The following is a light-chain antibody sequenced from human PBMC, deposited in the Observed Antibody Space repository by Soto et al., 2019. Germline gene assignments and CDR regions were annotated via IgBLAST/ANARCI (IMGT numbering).Light chain of an antibody. CDR1: QSISSY. CDR2: AAS. J-gene: IGKJ2*01. Sequence: DIQMTQSPSSQSASVGDRVAITCQASQSISSYLNWYQQKPGKAPKLLIYAASSLQSGVPSRFSGSGSGTDFTLTICSLQPEDFATYYCQQSYSTPPYTFGQGTKLEIK. CDR3: QQSYSTPPYT. V-gene: IGKV1-39*01.